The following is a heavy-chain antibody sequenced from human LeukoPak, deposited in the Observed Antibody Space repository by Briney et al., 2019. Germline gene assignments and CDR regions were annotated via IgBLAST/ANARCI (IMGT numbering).Heavy chain of an antibody. CDR3: ARGEPNVGNLRLPFYYYYMDV. D-gene: IGHD4-23*01. CDR1: GFTFSSYA. Sequence: GSLRLSCAASGFTFSSYAMHWVRQAPGKGLEWVAVISYDGSNKYYADSVKGRFTISRDNSKNTLYLQMNSLRAEDTAVYYCARGEPNVGNLRLPFYYYYMDVWGKGTTVTVSS. CDR2: ISYDGSNK. J-gene: IGHJ6*03. V-gene: IGHV3-30-3*01.